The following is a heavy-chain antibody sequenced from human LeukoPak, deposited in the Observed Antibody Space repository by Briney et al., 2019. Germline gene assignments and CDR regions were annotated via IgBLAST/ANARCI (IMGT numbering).Heavy chain of an antibody. CDR2: ISAYNGNT. Sequence: GASVKVSCKASGYTFTSYGISWVRQAPGQGLEWMGWISAYNGNTNYAQKLQGRVTMTTDTSTSTAYMELRSLRSDDTAVYYCARDWAGYSSSWPHYYFDYWGQGTLVTVSS. J-gene: IGHJ4*02. CDR3: ARDWAGYSSSWPHYYFDY. CDR1: GYTFTSYG. D-gene: IGHD6-13*01. V-gene: IGHV1-18*01.